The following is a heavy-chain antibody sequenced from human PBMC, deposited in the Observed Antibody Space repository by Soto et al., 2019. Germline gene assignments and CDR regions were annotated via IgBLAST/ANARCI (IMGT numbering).Heavy chain of an antibody. CDR2: IIPIFGTA. V-gene: IGHV1-69*13. J-gene: IGHJ6*02. Sequence: SVKVSCKAPGGTFSSYAISWVRQAPGQGLEWMGGIIPIFGTANYAQKFQGRVTITADESTSTAYMELSSLRSEDTAVYYCARERHSSGSPYYYYGMDVWGQGTTVTVSS. CDR3: ARERHSSGSPYYYYGMDV. CDR1: GGTFSSYA. D-gene: IGHD6-19*01.